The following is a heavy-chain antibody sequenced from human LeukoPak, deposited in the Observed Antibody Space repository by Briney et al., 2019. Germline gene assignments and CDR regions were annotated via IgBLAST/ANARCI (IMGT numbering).Heavy chain of an antibody. CDR2: INWNSGVT. CDR1: GCSFDDYG. V-gene: IGHV3-20*04. D-gene: IGHD2-21*02. Sequence: GGSLRLSCAASGCSFDDYGMSWVRQVPGKGLEWVCGINWNSGVTGYADSVKGQFNISRDNAKNSLFLEMNSLRDEDTAFYYCARGDGPTVTADYFQNWGQGTLVTVS. J-gene: IGHJ1*01. CDR3: ARGDGPTVTADYFQN.